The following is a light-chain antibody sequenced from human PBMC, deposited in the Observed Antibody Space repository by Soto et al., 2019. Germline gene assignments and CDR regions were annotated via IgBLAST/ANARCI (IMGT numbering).Light chain of an antibody. CDR2: EDD. CDR3: QSYDSSNHGV. J-gene: IGLJ3*02. Sequence: NFMLTQPHSVSESPGKTVTISCTRSSGSIATNYVQWFQQRPGSAPIIVIYEDDQRPSGVPDRFSGSIDSSSNSASLTISGLQTEDEADYYCQSYDSSNHGVFGGGPSSPS. CDR1: SGSIATNY. V-gene: IGLV6-57*03.